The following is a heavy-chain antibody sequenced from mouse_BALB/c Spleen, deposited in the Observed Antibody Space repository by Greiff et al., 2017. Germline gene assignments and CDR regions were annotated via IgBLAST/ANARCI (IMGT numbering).Heavy chain of an antibody. CDR3: TRWTTVVAHFDY. CDR2: IYPGNSDT. J-gene: IGHJ2*01. D-gene: IGHD1-1*01. CDR1: GYTFTSYW. V-gene: IGHV1-5*01. Sequence: VQLKESGTVLARPGASVKMSCKASGYTFTSYWMHWVKQRPGQGLEWIGAIYPGNSDTSYNQKFKGKAKLTAVTSTSTAYMELSSLTNEDSAVYYCTRWTTVVAHFDYWGQGTTLTVSS.